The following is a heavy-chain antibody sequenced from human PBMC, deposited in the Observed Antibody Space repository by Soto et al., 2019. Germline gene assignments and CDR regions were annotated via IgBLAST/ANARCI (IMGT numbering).Heavy chain of an antibody. D-gene: IGHD3-3*01. Sequence: SETLSLTCAVYGGTFSGSYWSWIRQPPEKGLERIGEINHSGSTNYNPSLKSRVTISVDTSKNQFSLKLSSVTAADTAVYYCARERPSRGSDFWSGFLVNYGMDVWGQGTTVTVSS. J-gene: IGHJ6*02. CDR1: GGTFSGSY. CDR3: ARERPSRGSDFWSGFLVNYGMDV. V-gene: IGHV4-34*01. CDR2: INHSGST.